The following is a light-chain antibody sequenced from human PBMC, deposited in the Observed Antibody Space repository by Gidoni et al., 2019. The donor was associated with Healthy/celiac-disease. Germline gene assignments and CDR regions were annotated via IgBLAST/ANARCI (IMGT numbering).Light chain of an antibody. CDR1: QSVLYSSNNKNY. CDR3: QQYYSTPLT. J-gene: IGKJ1*01. Sequence: DTVMTQTSDSLAVSLGERATINCKSSQSVLYSSNNKNYLAWYQQKPGQPPKLLIYWASTRESGVPVRFSGSGSGTDFTLTISSLQAEDVAVYYCQQYYSTPLTFGQGTKVEIK. V-gene: IGKV4-1*01. CDR2: WAS.